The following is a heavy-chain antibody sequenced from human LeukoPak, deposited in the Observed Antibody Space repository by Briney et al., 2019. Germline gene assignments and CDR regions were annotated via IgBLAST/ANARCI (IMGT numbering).Heavy chain of an antibody. CDR3: ARCGIGSGWHWGPESYYFDY. V-gene: IGHV6-1*01. J-gene: IGHJ4*02. CDR1: GDSVSSNSAA. D-gene: IGHD6-19*01. CDR2: TYYRSKWYN. Sequence: SQTLSLTCAISGDSVSSNSAAWNWIRQSPSRGLEWLGRTYYRSKWYNDYAVSVKSRITINPDTSKNQFSLQLNSVTAADTAVYYCARCGIGSGWHWGPESYYFDYWGQGTLVTVSS.